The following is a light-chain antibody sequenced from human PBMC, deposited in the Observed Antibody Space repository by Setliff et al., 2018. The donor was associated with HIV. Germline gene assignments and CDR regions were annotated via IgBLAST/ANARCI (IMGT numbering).Light chain of an antibody. J-gene: IGLJ1*01. CDR1: SSDVGGYNF. CDR2: DVS. CDR3: SSYAGSSTQV. Sequence: QSVLTQPASVSGSPGQSITISCTGISSDVGGYNFVSWYQQHPGKAPKLMIYDVSNRPSGVSNRFSGSKSGNTASLTISGLQAEDEADYYCSSYAGSSTQVLGTGTKVTVL. V-gene: IGLV2-14*03.